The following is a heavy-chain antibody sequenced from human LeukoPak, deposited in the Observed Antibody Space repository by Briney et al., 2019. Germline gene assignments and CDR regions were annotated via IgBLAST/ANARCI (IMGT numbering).Heavy chain of an antibody. V-gene: IGHV3-21*01. D-gene: IGHD2-15*01. CDR1: GFTFSSYS. CDR2: ISSSSSYI. J-gene: IGHJ3*02. CDR3: ARERYCSGGSCYLDI. Sequence: GGSLRLSCAASGFTFSSYSMNWVRQAPGKGLEWVSSISSSSSYIYYADSVKGRFTIPRDNAKNSLYLQMNSLRAEDTAVYYCARERYCSGGSCYLDIWGQGTMVTVSS.